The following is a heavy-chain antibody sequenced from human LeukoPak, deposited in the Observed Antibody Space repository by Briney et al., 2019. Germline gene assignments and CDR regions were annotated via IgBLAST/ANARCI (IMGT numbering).Heavy chain of an antibody. CDR3: ARNPCGGGTCHHYFDY. Sequence: PSETLSLTCTVSGGSISSFYWSWIRQPAGKGLEWIGRIYSGGITNYSPSLKSRVTTSVDTSNNQFSLKLTSMTAADTAVYYCARNPCGGGTCHHYFDYWGQGTLVTVSS. V-gene: IGHV4-4*07. CDR1: GGSISSFY. CDR2: IYSGGIT. J-gene: IGHJ4*02. D-gene: IGHD2-21*01.